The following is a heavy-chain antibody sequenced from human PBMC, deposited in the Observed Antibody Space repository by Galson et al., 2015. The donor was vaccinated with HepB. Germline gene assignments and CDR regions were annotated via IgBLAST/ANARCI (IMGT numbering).Heavy chain of an antibody. Sequence: CAASGFNFSDYSMNWVRQAPGKGLEWVSSISSSSTYIYYADSVRGRFTISRDNAKKSLYLQMNSLRVDDTALYYCARGPGLDFDYWGQGTLVTVSS. V-gene: IGHV3-21*01. CDR2: ISSSSTYI. D-gene: IGHD5/OR15-5a*01. J-gene: IGHJ4*02. CDR1: GFNFSDYS. CDR3: ARGPGLDFDY.